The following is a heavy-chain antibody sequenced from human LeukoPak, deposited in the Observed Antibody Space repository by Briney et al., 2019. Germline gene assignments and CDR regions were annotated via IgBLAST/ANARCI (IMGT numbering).Heavy chain of an antibody. CDR3: ARESPYSARGQPADY. V-gene: IGHV3-7*01. J-gene: IGHJ4*02. CDR2: IKQDGSEE. CDR1: GFTFSTYW. D-gene: IGHD6-6*01. Sequence: GGSLRLSCAASGFTFSTYWMSWVRQAPGKGLEWVANIKQDGSEEYYVDSVKGRFTISRDNAKNSLYLQMNSLGAEDTAVYYCARESPYSARGQPADYWGQGTLVTVSS.